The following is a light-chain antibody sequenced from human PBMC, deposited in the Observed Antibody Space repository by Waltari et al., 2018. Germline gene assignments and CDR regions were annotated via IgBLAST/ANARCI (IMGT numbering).Light chain of an antibody. Sequence: EIVVTQSPDTLSLSPGERATLSCRASQSISGTYLAWYQQKPDQAPRLLIYGASSRATGIPDRFRGSGSATDFTLTISRLEPEDFAFYYCQQYGGSPPYTFGQGTKLEIK. CDR3: QQYGGSPPYT. CDR2: GAS. J-gene: IGKJ2*01. V-gene: IGKV3-20*01. CDR1: QSISGTY.